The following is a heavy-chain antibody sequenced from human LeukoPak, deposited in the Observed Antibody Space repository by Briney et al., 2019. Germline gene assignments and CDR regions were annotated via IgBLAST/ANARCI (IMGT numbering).Heavy chain of an antibody. V-gene: IGHV4-34*01. CDR1: GGSFSGYY. Sequence: PSETLSLTCAVYGGSFSGYYWSWIRQPPGKGLEWIGEINHSGSTNYNPSLKSRVTISVDTSKYQFSLKLSSVTAADTAVYYCARGTYYSGSGSYRFDYWGQGTLVTVSS. CDR2: INHSGST. CDR3: ARGTYYSGSGSYRFDY. J-gene: IGHJ4*02. D-gene: IGHD3-10*01.